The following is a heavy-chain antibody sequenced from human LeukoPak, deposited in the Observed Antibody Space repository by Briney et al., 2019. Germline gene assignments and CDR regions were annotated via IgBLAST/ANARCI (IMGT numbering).Heavy chain of an antibody. Sequence: GASVTVSYKVSGYTLPQLSMHWVRQAPGKGLAWMGGFDLCDGEPIYAQQFQDRVTITNDTSPDTAYMELSSLRSEDTAVYYCATAPIYDFWSGLYYFDYWGQGTLVTVSS. CDR1: GYTLPQLS. J-gene: IGHJ4*02. CDR3: ATAPIYDFWSGLYYFDY. D-gene: IGHD3-3*01. V-gene: IGHV1-24*01. CDR2: FDLCDGEP.